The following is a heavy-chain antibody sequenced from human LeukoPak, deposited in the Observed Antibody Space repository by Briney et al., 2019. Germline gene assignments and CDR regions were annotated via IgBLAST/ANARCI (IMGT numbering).Heavy chain of an antibody. Sequence: GGSLRLSCAASGFTFSSYAMSWVRQAPGKGLEAPGKGLEWVSTISASGHATYYPDSVRGRFTISRDNSKSTLYLQMDSLRAEDSALYYCAKWPEGATPKFHHWGQGTLVTVSS. D-gene: IGHD1-26*01. J-gene: IGHJ4*02. CDR1: GFTFSSYA. CDR3: AKWPEGATPKFHH. CDR2: ISASGHAT. V-gene: IGHV3-23*01.